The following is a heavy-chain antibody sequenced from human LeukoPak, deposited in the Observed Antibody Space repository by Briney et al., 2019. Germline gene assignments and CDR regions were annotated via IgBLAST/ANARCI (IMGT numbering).Heavy chain of an antibody. CDR3: ATASGGLWSSDDDAFDI. J-gene: IGHJ3*02. D-gene: IGHD5-18*01. CDR2: IYHSGST. Sequence: SEALSLTCAVSGGSISSGGYSWSWIRQPPGKGLEWIGYIYHSGSTYYNPSLKSRVTISVDRSKNQFSLKLSSVTAADTAVYYCATASGGLWSSDDDAFDIWGQGTMVTVYS. V-gene: IGHV4-30-2*01. CDR1: GGSISSGGYS.